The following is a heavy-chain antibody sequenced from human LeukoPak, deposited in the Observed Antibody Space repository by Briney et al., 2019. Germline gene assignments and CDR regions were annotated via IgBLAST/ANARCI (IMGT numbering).Heavy chain of an antibody. CDR3: ARDLVDSSGWILEPHHAFDI. CDR1: GFTFSSYW. CDR2: IKQDGSEK. D-gene: IGHD6-19*01. J-gene: IGHJ3*02. Sequence: PVGSLRLSCAASGFTFSSYWMSWVRQAPGKGLEWVANIKQDGSEKYYVDSVKGRFTISRDNAKNSLYLQMNSLRAEDTAVYYCARDLVDSSGWILEPHHAFDIWGQGTMVTVSS. V-gene: IGHV3-7*01.